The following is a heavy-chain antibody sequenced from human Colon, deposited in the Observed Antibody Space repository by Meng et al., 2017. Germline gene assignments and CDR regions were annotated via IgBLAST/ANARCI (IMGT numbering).Heavy chain of an antibody. J-gene: IGHJ3*02. CDR1: GFTFRGYG. D-gene: IGHD6-19*01. Sequence: GGSLRLSCAASGFTFRGYGMSWVRQAPGKGLEWVSAASGSGGSTDYADSVKGRFTISRDNSKNTLYLQMNSLRAEDTAVYYCAKSRGWYYDAFDIWGQGTMVTVSS. CDR2: ASGSGGST. V-gene: IGHV3-23*01. CDR3: AKSRGWYYDAFDI.